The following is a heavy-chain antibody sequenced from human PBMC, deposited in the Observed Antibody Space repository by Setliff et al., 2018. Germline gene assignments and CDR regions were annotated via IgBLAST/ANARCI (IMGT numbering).Heavy chain of an antibody. CDR1: GYSISSGYY. V-gene: IGHV4-38-2*01. J-gene: IGHJ5*02. CDR3: AKTNYYDSSTYFNWFDP. D-gene: IGHD3-22*01. CDR2: IYHSGST. Sequence: SETLSLTCAVSGYSISSGYYWGWIRQPPGKGLEWIGSIYHSGSTYYNPSLKSRVTMSVDTSKNQFSLKLSSVTAADTAVYYCAKTNYYDSSTYFNWFDPWGQGTLVTVSS.